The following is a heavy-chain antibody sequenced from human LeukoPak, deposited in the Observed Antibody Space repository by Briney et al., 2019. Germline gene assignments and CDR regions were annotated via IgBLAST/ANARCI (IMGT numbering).Heavy chain of an antibody. V-gene: IGHV3-7*03. CDR2: IKQDGSEK. CDR3: VVNIVATWDY. CDR1: GFTFTRFW. J-gene: IGHJ4*02. Sequence: GGSLRLSCAASGFTFTRFWMTWVRQAPGKGLEWVANIKQDGSEKYYVDSVKGRFTISRDNAKNSLSLQMNSLRAEDTAVCYCVVNIVATWDYWGQGTLVTVSS. D-gene: IGHD5-12*01.